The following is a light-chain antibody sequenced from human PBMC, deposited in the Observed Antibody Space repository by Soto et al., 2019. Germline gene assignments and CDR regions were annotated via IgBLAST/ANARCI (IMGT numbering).Light chain of an antibody. V-gene: IGLV1-51*01. CDR1: ISNIGANY. CDR3: GTWYTSLRVGV. CDR2: DNN. J-gene: IGLJ2*01. Sequence: QSVLTQPPSVSAAPVQKVTISCSGSISNIGANYIYWYQQVPGPAPRLLIYDNNKRPSGIADRFSGSKSGTSGTLVITGLQPGGEGDYYCGTWYTSLRVGVVGGGTKLTVL.